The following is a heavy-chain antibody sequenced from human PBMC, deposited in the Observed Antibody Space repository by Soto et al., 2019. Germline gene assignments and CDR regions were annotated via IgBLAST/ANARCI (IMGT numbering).Heavy chain of an antibody. CDR2: ISYDGSTK. CDR3: AKDGGFDYGFWYFDL. CDR1: GFTFSTYT. Sequence: QVQLVESGGGVVQPGRSLRLSCVASGFTFSTYTMHWVRQAPGKGLEWVAVISYDGSTKYYADSVKGRSTFSRDNSKNTLYLQMNSLRAEDTAVYYCAKDGGFDYGFWYFDLWGRGTLVTVSS. V-gene: IGHV3-30-3*01. D-gene: IGHD4-17*01. J-gene: IGHJ2*01.